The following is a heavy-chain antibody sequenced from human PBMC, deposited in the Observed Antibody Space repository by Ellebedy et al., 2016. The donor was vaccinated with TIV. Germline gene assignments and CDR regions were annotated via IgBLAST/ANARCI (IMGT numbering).Heavy chain of an antibody. CDR3: TKDLLRGIWGGSGRDY. Sequence: GGSLRLXXAASGFTFSSYAMSWVRQAPGRRLKWVSAISGSGGSTHYVDSVRGRFTISRGNAKNSLYLQMNSLRIEDTAVYYCTKDLLRGIWGGSGRDYWGQGTLVTVSS. D-gene: IGHD7-27*01. J-gene: IGHJ4*02. CDR2: ISGSGGST. V-gene: IGHV3-23*01. CDR1: GFTFSSYA.